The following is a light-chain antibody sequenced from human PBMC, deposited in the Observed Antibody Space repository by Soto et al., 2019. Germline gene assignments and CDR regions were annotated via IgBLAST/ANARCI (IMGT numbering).Light chain of an antibody. V-gene: IGKV1-9*01. CDR3: QQLASYRLT. CDR1: QGISSH. CDR2: AAS. Sequence: EIEMTQSPSTVSVYLGDSVTITCRASQGISSHLAWYQQKPGQAPKLLIYAASTLPSGVPSRFSGSGSATDFTLTISSLQPEEFATDYCQQLASYRLTFGGGTKVDIK. J-gene: IGKJ4*01.